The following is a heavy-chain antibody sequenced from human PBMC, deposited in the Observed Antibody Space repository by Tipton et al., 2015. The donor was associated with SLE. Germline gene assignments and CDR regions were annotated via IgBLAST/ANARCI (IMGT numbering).Heavy chain of an antibody. J-gene: IGHJ4*02. CDR3: ASVLLFYFDY. V-gene: IGHV3-33*08. CDR1: GFSFSAYG. CDR2: IWHDGITK. D-gene: IGHD2-15*01. Sequence: SLRLSCAASGFSFSAYGMHWVRQAPGKGLEWVAVIWHDGITKYYADSVKGRFTISRDTSTNTLNVQMNSLRAEDTAVYYCASVLLFYFDYWGQGTLVTVSS.